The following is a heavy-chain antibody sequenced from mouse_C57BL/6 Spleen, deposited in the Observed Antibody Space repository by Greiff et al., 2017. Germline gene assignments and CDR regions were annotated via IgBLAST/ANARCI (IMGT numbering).Heavy chain of an antibody. D-gene: IGHD1-1*01. CDR3: ARITTVSMDY. J-gene: IGHJ4*01. CDR2: INPNNGGT. CDR1: GYTFTDYN. V-gene: IGHV1-22*01. Sequence: EVKVVESGPELVKPGASVKMSCKASGYTFTDYNMHWVKQSHGKSLEWIGYINPNNGGTSYNQKFKGKATLTVNKSSSTAYMELRSLTSEDSAVYYCARITTVSMDYWGQGTSVTVSS.